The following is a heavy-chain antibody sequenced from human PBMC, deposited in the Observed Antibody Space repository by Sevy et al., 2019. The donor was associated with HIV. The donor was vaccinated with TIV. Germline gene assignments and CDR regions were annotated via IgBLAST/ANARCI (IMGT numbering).Heavy chain of an antibody. CDR2: IIPILATT. J-gene: IGHJ4*02. V-gene: IGHV1-69*13. Sequence: ASVKVSCKASGGTFSTYAVSWVRQAPGQGLEWMGRIIPILATTDYAQKFQGRVTITADESTNTAYMELSSLTSEDTALYFCARLYSGIVGGAPVWGQGTLVTVSS. D-gene: IGHD1-26*01. CDR1: GGTFSTYA. CDR3: ARLYSGIVGGAPV.